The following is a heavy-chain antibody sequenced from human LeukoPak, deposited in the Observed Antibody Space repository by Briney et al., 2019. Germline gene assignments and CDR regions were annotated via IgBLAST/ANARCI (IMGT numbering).Heavy chain of an antibody. D-gene: IGHD3-10*01. CDR3: ARANYYGSGRAAFDI. J-gene: IGHJ3*02. V-gene: IGHV3-74*01. CDR2: INSDGSST. CDR1: GFTFSSYW. Sequence: GGSLRLSCAASGFTFSSYWMHWVRQAPGKGLVWVSRINSDGSSTSYADSVKGRFTISRDNAKNTLYLQMNSLRAEDTAVYCCARANYYGSGRAAFDIWGQGTMVTVSS.